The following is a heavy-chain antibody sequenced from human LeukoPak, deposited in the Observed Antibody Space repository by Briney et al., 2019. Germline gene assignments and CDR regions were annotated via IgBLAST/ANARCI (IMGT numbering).Heavy chain of an antibody. CDR3: ARDSTVGPYYFDY. CDR1: GYTFTRYG. Sequence: ASVKVSCKASGYTFTRYGLSWVRQAPGQRLEWMGWISSYSGETNYAQKLQDRVTMTTDTSTSTAYMELRSLRSDDTAVYYCARDSTVGPYYFDYWGQGTLVTVSS. D-gene: IGHD4-11*01. V-gene: IGHV1-18*04. J-gene: IGHJ4*02. CDR2: ISSYSGET.